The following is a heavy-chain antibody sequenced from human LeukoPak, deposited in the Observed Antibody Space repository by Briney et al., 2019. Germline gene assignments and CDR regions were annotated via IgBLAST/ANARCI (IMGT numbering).Heavy chain of an antibody. CDR1: GFTFSSYS. J-gene: IGHJ4*02. CDR3: ASLGYFDNSGYYPY. D-gene: IGHD3-22*01. CDR2: ISSSSSYI. V-gene: IGHV3-21*01. Sequence: GGSLRLSCAASGFTFSSYSMNWVRQAPGKGLEWVSSISSSSSYIYYADSVKGRFTISRDNSKNTLYLQMNSLRDEDTAVYYCASLGYFDNSGYYPYWGQGTLVTVSS.